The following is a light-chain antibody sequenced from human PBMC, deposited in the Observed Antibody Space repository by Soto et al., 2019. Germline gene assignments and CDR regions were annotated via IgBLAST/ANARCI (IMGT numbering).Light chain of an antibody. CDR2: EVS. CDR3: QQYDRLPST. J-gene: IGKJ2*01. Sequence: IQMTQSPSSLSASVGDTVTFTCQASEEVGRYLNWYQHKPGKAPNLLISEVSNLETGVPSRFSGSGSGTHCTVTISSLQPEDIATYYCQQYDRLPSTFGQGNKLEI. CDR1: EEVGRY. V-gene: IGKV1-33*01.